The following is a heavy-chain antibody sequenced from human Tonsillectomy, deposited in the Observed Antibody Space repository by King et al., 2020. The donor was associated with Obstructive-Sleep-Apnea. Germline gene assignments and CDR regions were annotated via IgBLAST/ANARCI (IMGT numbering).Heavy chain of an antibody. CDR1: GFTVSSNY. J-gene: IGHJ4*02. Sequence: VQLVESGGGLVQPGGSLRLSCAVSGFTVSSNYMSWVRQAPGKGLEWVSVIYSGGSTYYADSVKGRFTISRDNSKNTLYLQMNSLRDEDTAVYYCARDVAVASRGYWGQGTLVTVSS. D-gene: IGHD6-19*01. CDR3: ARDVAVASRGY. V-gene: IGHV3-66*01. CDR2: IYSGGST.